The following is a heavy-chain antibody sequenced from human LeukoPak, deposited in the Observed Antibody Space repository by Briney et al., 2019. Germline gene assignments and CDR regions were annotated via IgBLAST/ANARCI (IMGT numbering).Heavy chain of an antibody. Sequence: SETLSLTCTVSGASVSSYYWIWIRQPAGRGLEWIGRIDASGSTNYNPSLKSRVTMSVDSSKNQFSLKVSSVTAADTAVYYCVIMAGYWGQGTLVTVSS. CDR2: IDASGST. CDR3: VIMAGY. V-gene: IGHV4-4*07. J-gene: IGHJ4*02. D-gene: IGHD3-10*01. CDR1: GASVSSYY.